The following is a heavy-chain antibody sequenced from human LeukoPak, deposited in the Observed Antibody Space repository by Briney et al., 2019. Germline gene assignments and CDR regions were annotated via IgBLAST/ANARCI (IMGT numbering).Heavy chain of an antibody. D-gene: IGHD3-10*02. CDR1: GFTFSSYW. CDR2: IKQDGSEK. CDR3: AELGITMIGGV. Sequence: PGGSLRLSCAASGFTFSSYWMSWVRQAPGKGLEWVANIKQDGSEKYYVDSVKGRFAISRDNAKNSLYLQMNSLRAEDTAVYYCAELGITMIGGVWGKGTTVTISS. V-gene: IGHV3-7*01. J-gene: IGHJ6*04.